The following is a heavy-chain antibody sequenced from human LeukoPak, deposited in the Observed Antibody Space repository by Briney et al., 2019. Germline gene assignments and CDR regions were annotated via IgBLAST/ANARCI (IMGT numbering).Heavy chain of an antibody. J-gene: IGHJ1*01. CDR3: AKDPVVVAATQYFQH. V-gene: IGHV3-23*01. CDR2: ISGSGGST. Sequence: PGGSLRLSCAASGFTFSSYAMSWVRQAPGKVLEWVPAISGSGGSTYYADSVKGRFTISRDNSRNTLYLQMNSLRAEDTAVYYCAKDPVVVAATQYFQHWGQGTLVTVSS. CDR1: GFTFSSYA. D-gene: IGHD2-15*01.